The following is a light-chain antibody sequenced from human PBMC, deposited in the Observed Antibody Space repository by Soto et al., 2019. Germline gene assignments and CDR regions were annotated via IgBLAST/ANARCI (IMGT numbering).Light chain of an antibody. CDR3: HRRSNWIT. V-gene: IGKV3-11*01. CDR2: DAS. CDR1: QSVSNY. J-gene: IGKJ4*01. Sequence: EIVLTQSPATLSLSPGERATLSCRASQSVSNYLAWYQHKPGQAPRLLIYDASNRATGIPARFSGSGSGTDFTLTISSLEPEDFAVYYCHRRSNWITFGGGTKVEIK.